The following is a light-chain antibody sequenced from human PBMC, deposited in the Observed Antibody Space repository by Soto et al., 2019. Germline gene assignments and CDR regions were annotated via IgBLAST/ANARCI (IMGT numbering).Light chain of an antibody. Sequence: IMVKQSPSALSVSQGDRVTLSCRASQSVDINLAWYQQRPGQAPRLLVYGASTKATDMPGRFSGRGSGTEFTLTINNLQSEDFAVYYCQQYRNWPRTFGQGTKVDIK. CDR1: QSVDIN. CDR3: QQYRNWPRT. V-gene: IGKV3-15*01. CDR2: GAS. J-gene: IGKJ1*01.